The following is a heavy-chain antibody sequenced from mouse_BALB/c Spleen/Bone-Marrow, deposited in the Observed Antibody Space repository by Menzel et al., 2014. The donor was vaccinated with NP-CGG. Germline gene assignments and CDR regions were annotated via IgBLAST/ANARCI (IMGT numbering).Heavy chain of an antibody. CDR1: GFTFTDYY. CDR3: ARDKGRVFFDY. Sequence: EVMLVESGGGLVQPGGSLRLSCAPSGFTFTDYYMNWVRQPPGKALEWLGFIRNKANGYTTEYSASVKSRFTISRDNSQNILYLQMNTLRADDSATYYCARDKGRVFFDYWGQGTTLTVSS. V-gene: IGHV7-3*02. CDR2: IRNKANGYTT. J-gene: IGHJ2*01.